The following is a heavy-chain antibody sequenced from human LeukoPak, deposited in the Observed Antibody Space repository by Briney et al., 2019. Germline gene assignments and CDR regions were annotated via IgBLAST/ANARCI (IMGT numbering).Heavy chain of an antibody. Sequence: PSETLSLTCAVSADSFSSHYWTWIRQSPGTGLEWIGYISYIGSTNYNPSLKSRVTISVDTSKNQFSLKLRSVTAADTAVYYCARDLVTVTKGFDIWGQGTMVSVSS. CDR2: ISYIGST. D-gene: IGHD4-17*01. J-gene: IGHJ3*02. CDR3: ARDLVTVTKGFDI. CDR1: ADSFSSHY. V-gene: IGHV4-59*11.